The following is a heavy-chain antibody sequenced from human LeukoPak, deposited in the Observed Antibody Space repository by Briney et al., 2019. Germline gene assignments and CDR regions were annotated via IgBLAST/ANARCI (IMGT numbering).Heavy chain of an antibody. V-gene: IGHV4-39*01. Sequence: SETLSLTCSVSGGSISSNSYYWGWIRQPPGKGLEWIGSIYNSGSTYYNPSLESRVTVSVDRPKNPFSLKLTSVPASDTAVYYCARHVASCDFDFWRQGTLVTVAS. CDR3: ARHVASCDFDF. J-gene: IGHJ4*02. D-gene: IGHD2-21*01. CDR1: GGSISSNSYY. CDR2: IYNSGST.